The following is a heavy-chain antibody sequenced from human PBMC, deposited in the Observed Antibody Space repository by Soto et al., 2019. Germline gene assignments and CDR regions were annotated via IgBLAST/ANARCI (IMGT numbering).Heavy chain of an antibody. CDR1: GFTFSSYW. V-gene: IGHV3-7*03. CDR3: ARVRVVSRSDDAFDI. J-gene: IGHJ3*02. Sequence: GGSLRLSCAASGFTFSSYWMSWVRQAPGKGLEWVANIKQDGSEKYYVDSVKGRFTISRDNTKNSLYMQMNSLRAEDTAVYYCARVRVVSRSDDAFDIWGQGTMVTVSS. CDR2: IKQDGSEK.